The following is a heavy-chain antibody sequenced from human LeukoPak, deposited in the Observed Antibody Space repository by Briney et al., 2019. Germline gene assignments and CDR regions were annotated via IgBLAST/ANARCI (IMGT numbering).Heavy chain of an antibody. J-gene: IGHJ6*02. V-gene: IGHV3-30*18. CDR1: GFTFSSYG. D-gene: IGHD3-10*01. Sequence: GRSLRLSCAASGFTFSSYGMHWVRQAPVKGLEWVAVISYDGSNKYYADSVKGRFTISRDNSKNTLYLQMNSLRAEDTAVYYCAKELRAYGYYYYGMDVWGQGTTVTVSS. CDR2: ISYDGSNK. CDR3: AKELRAYGYYYYGMDV.